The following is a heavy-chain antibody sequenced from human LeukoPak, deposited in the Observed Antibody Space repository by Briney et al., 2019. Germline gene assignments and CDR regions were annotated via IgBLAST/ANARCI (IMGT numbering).Heavy chain of an antibody. CDR1: GGSFSGYY. D-gene: IGHD3-10*01. Sequence: SETLSLTCAVYGGSFSGYYWSWIRQPPGKGLEWIGEINHSGSTNYNPSLKSRVTISVDTSKNQFSLKLSSVTAADTAVYYCARGASRGMDDYWGQGTLVTVSS. CDR3: ARGASRGMDDY. CDR2: INHSGST. V-gene: IGHV4-34*01. J-gene: IGHJ4*02.